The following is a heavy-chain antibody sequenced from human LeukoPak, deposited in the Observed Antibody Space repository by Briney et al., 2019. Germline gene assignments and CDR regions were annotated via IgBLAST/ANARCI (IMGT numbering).Heavy chain of an antibody. Sequence: GGSLRLSCAASGFTFSSYEMNWVRQAPGKGLEWVSYISNSGNTIYYADSVKGRFAISRGNAKNSLYLQMNSLRAEDTAVYYCAKVYLPYDSSVYFDYWGQGTLVTVSS. D-gene: IGHD3-22*01. CDR1: GFTFSSYE. V-gene: IGHV3-48*03. CDR3: AKVYLPYDSSVYFDY. CDR2: ISNSGNTI. J-gene: IGHJ4*02.